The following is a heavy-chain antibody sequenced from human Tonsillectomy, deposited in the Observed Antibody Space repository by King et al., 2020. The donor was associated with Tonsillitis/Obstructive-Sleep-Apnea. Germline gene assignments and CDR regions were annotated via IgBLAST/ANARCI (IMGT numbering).Heavy chain of an antibody. J-gene: IGHJ4*02. V-gene: IGHV1-18*01. CDR3: ARDSMSHYYDSSGYYTFDY. CDR1: GYTFNSYG. CDR2: ISAYNGNT. D-gene: IGHD3-22*01. Sequence: VQLVESGAEVKKPGASVKVSCKASGYTFNSYGISWVRQAPGQGLEWMGWISAYNGNTNYAHKLQGRVTMTTDTSTSTAYMEVRSLRSDDTAVYYCARDSMSHYYDSSGYYTFDYWGQGTLVTVSS.